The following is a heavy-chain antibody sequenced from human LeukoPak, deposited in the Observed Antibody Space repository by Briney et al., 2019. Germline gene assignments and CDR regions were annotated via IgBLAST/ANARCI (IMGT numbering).Heavy chain of an antibody. V-gene: IGHV3-48*03. J-gene: IGHJ4*02. D-gene: IGHD3-10*01. CDR2: ISGSGDTI. CDR3: VSAYGGLLDY. CDR1: GVIFSTYE. Sequence: GGSLRLSCAASGVIFSTYEMNWVRQAPGKGLEWLSYISGSGDTIYYAESMKGGFTISRENAKNSLYLGMNSLRAEDTAIYYCVSAYGGLLDYWGQGTLVTVSS.